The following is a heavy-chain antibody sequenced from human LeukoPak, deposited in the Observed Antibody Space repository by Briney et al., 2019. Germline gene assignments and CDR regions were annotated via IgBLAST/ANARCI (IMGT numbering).Heavy chain of an antibody. CDR1: GFTFSSYD. Sequence: GGSLRLSCAASGFTFSSYDMNWVRQAPGKGLEWVGFIRSKAYGGTTEYAASVKGRFTISRDDSKSTAYLQMNSVKTEDTAVYYCTIYDILTGYYPDAFDIWGQGTMVTVSS. D-gene: IGHD3-9*01. J-gene: IGHJ3*02. CDR2: IRSKAYGGTT. V-gene: IGHV3-49*04. CDR3: TIYDILTGYYPDAFDI.